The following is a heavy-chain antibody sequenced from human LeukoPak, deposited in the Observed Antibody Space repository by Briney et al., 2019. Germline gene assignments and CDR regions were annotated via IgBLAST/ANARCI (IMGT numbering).Heavy chain of an antibody. Sequence: GGSPRLPCAASGLTFTFSTSGIHWVRQAPGKGLEWVAFIQYDGSEKYYADSVKGRCTTSRDNSKNTVYLQMNSLTGEDTAIYYCAREGGTIEIGEFDYWGQGTLVTVSS. V-gene: IGHV3-30*02. CDR2: IQYDGSEK. D-gene: IGHD3-16*02. CDR3: AREGGTIEIGEFDY. CDR1: GLTFTFSTSG. J-gene: IGHJ4*02.